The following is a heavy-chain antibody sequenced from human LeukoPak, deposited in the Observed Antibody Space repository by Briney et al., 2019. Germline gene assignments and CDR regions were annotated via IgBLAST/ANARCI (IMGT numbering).Heavy chain of an antibody. CDR1: GGSFSGYY. V-gene: IGHV4-34*01. D-gene: IGHD1-1*01. CDR3: ARGIKKLERRKNWFDP. CDR2: INHSGST. Sequence: PSETLSLTCAVYGGSFSGYYWSWIRQPPGKGLEWIGEINHSGSTNYNPSLKSRVTISVDTSKNQFSLKLSSVTAADTAVYYCARGIKKLERRKNWFDPWGQGTLATVSS. J-gene: IGHJ5*02.